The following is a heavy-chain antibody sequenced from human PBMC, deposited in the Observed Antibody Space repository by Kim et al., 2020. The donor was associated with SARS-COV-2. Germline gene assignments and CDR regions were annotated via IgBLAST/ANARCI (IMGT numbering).Heavy chain of an antibody. CDR3: AREGLTNIVPDGRGTGWLDS. CDR2: IFHSGYA. CDR1: GYSLSSGGYY. D-gene: IGHD2-2*01. J-gene: IGHJ5*01. Sequence: SETLSLTCTVSGYSLSSGGYYWTWVRQHPGKGLEWIGYIFHSGYAYYNPSLKSRATISVDTSKDQFSLKLTSMTAADTAVYYCAREGLTNIVPDGRGTGWLDSWGQGTRVSVSA. V-gene: IGHV4-31*03.